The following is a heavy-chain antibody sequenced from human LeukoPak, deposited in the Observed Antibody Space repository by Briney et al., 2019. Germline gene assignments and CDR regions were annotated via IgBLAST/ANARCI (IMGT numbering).Heavy chain of an antibody. CDR3: ARHFVPGIAAAAIDY. D-gene: IGHD6-13*01. Sequence: GESLKISCKGSGYSFTSYWIGWVRQMPGKGVGWRGIFYPGDSDTRYSPSFQGQVTISADKSISNAYLQWSSLKASDTAMYYCARHFVPGIAAAAIDYWGQGTLVTVSS. V-gene: IGHV5-51*01. CDR1: GYSFTSYW. CDR2: FYPGDSDT. J-gene: IGHJ4*02.